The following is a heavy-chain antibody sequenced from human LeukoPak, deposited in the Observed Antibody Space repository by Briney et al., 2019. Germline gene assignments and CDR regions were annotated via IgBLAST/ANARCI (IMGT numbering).Heavy chain of an antibody. CDR3: TKGDYHAY. CDR1: GFTFDSYA. CDR2: IRSNTYGGTA. J-gene: IGHJ4*02. V-gene: IGHV3-49*03. Sequence: GGSLRLSCAASGFTFDSYAMSWFRQAPGKGLEWVGFIRSNTYGGTAEYAASVKGRFTISRDDSKSIAYLQMNSLKTEDTAVYYCTKGDYHAYWGQGTLATVSS.